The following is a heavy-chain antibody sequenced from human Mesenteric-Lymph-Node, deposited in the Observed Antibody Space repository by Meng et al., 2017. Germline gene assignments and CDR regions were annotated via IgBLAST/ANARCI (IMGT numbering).Heavy chain of an antibody. V-gene: IGHV1-3*01. CDR1: GDSFSSYA. CDR2: INAANGNT. Sequence: ASVKVSCKPSGDSFSSYAYHWVRQAPGQGPDWMGCINAANGNTKYSQRFQGRVLISTDTSASTAYMQLSSLTYEDTAVYYCARGTFYGGSGYSETFEYWGQGTLVTVSS. D-gene: IGHD3-22*01. J-gene: IGHJ4*02. CDR3: ARGTFYGGSGYSETFEY.